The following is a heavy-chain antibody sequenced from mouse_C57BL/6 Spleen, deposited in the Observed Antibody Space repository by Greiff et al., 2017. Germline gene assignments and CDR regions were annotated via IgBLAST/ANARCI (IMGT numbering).Heavy chain of an antibody. J-gene: IGHJ4*01. D-gene: IGHD1-1*01. Sequence: VQLQQSGPELVKPGDSVKISCKASGYSFTGYFMNWVMQSHGKSLEWIGRINPYNGDTFYNQKFKGKATLTVDKSSRTAHMELRSLTSEDSAVYYCASGYYYGSSYEGYYYAMDYWGQGTSVTVSS. CDR1: GYSFTGYF. CDR3: ASGYYYGSSYEGYYYAMDY. CDR2: INPYNGDT. V-gene: IGHV1-20*01.